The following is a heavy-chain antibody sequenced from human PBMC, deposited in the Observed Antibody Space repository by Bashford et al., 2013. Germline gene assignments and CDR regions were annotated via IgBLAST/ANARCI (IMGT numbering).Heavy chain of an antibody. J-gene: IGHJ4*02. Sequence: SETLSLTCTVSGGSISSGSYYWTWIRQPAGKGLEWIGRIFTSGSTNYNPSLKSRVTISVDTSKNQFSLKLSSVTAADTAVYYCARDSTIAARHGYFDPWGQGTLVTVSS. V-gene: IGHV4-61*02. CDR3: ARDSTIAARHGYFDP. CDR2: IFTSGST. D-gene: IGHD6-6*01. CDR1: GGSISSGSYY.